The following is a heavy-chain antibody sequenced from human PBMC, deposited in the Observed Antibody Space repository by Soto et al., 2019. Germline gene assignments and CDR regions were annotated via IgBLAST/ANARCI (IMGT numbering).Heavy chain of an antibody. Sequence: PSETLSLTCTVSGGSISSYYWNWIRQPPGKGLEWIGYIYYSGSTNYNPSLKSRVTISVATSKNQFSLKLSSVTAADTAVYYCARELGGADAFDIWGQGTMVTVS. D-gene: IGHD3-16*01. CDR2: IYYSGST. J-gene: IGHJ3*02. CDR1: GGSISSYY. V-gene: IGHV4-59*01. CDR3: ARELGGADAFDI.